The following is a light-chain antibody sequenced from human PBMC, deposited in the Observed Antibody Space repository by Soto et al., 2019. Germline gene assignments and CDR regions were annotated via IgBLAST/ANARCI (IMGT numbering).Light chain of an antibody. CDR2: GAS. V-gene: IGKV3-20*01. CDR1: QSVHNNY. Sequence: EIVLTQSPGTLSLSPGERVTLSCRASQSVHNNYLAWYQQKPGQAPRLLIYGASTRVTGISDRFSGSGSGTDFTLTISRLEPEDVGVFYCHLYNRSPYNFGQGTKLEIK. J-gene: IGKJ2*01. CDR3: HLYNRSPYN.